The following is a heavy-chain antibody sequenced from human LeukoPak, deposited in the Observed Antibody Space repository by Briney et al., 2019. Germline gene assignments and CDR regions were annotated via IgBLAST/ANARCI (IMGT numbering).Heavy chain of an antibody. D-gene: IGHD6-13*01. V-gene: IGHV1-2*04. J-gene: IGHJ5*02. Sequence: ASVKVSCKASGYTFTVYYMHWVRQAPGQGLEWMGWINPNSGGTNYAQKFQGWVTMTRDTSISTAYMELSRLRSDDTAVYYCASSSSWDSAWFDPWGQGTLVTVSS. CDR2: INPNSGGT. CDR1: GYTFTVYY. CDR3: ASSSSWDSAWFDP.